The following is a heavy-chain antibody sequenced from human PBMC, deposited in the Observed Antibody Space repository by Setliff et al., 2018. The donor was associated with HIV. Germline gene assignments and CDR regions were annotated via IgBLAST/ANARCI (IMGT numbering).Heavy chain of an antibody. V-gene: IGHV1-69*05. Sequence: SVKVSCKASGGTFSSYVISWVRQAPGRGLDWMGGIIPAFGTANYAQEFQGRVTITTDESTTTVFMELSSLRAEDTAVYYCARENEMDYWGQGTLVTVSS. CDR3: ARENEMDY. CDR2: IIPAFGTA. J-gene: IGHJ4*02. D-gene: IGHD1-1*01. CDR1: GGTFSSYV.